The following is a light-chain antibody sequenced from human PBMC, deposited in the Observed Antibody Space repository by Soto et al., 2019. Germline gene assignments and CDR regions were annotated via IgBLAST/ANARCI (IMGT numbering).Light chain of an antibody. Sequence: SYELTQPPSVSVCPGQTASITCSGDKLGDKYACWYQQKPGQSPVLVIYQDSKRPSGIPERFSGSNSGNTATLTISGTQAMDEADYYCQAWDSSTAFFGTGTKLTVL. CDR2: QDS. CDR3: QAWDSSTAF. CDR1: KLGDKY. V-gene: IGLV3-1*01. J-gene: IGLJ1*01.